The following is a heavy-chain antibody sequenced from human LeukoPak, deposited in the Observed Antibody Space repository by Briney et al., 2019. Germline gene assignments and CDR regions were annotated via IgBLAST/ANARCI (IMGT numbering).Heavy chain of an antibody. Sequence: GRSLRLSCAASGFTFSSYGMHWVRQAPGKGPEWVAVIWYDGSNEYYADSVKGRFTISRDNSKNMLYLQMNSLRAEDTALYYCARETSLSGWYFDYWGQGALVTVSS. D-gene: IGHD6-19*01. J-gene: IGHJ4*02. CDR3: ARETSLSGWYFDY. CDR2: IWYDGSNE. CDR1: GFTFSSYG. V-gene: IGHV3-33*01.